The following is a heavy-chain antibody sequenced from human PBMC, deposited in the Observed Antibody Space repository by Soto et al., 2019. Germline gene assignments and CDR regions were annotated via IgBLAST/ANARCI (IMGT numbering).Heavy chain of an antibody. Sequence: PGGSLRLSCAASGFTFSSYAMSWVRQAPGKGLEWVSAISGSGGSTYYADSVKGRFTTSRDNSKNTLYLQMNSLRAEDTAVYYCAKVVERYYDSSGYDDYWGQGTLVTVSS. J-gene: IGHJ4*02. D-gene: IGHD3-22*01. CDR1: GFTFSSYA. CDR3: AKVVERYYDSSGYDDY. V-gene: IGHV3-23*01. CDR2: ISGSGGST.